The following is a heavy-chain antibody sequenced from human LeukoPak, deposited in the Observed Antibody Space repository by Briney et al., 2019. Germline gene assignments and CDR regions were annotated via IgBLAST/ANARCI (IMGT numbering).Heavy chain of an antibody. J-gene: IGHJ5*02. V-gene: IGHV3-53*01. D-gene: IGHD3-10*01. CDR3: ARLEVRGVIGP. CDR1: GFTVSNSY. CDR2: IYSTATT. Sequence: GGSLRLSCVVSGFTVSNSYMNCVRQAPGKGLEWVSVIYSTATTYYADSVKGRFTISRDNSKNTVYLQMNSLRVEDTAVYYCARLEVRGVIGPWGQGTQVTVSS.